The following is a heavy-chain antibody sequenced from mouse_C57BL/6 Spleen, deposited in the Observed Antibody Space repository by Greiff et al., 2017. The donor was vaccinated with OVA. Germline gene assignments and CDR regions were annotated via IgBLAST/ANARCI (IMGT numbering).Heavy chain of an antibody. CDR1: GYTFTSYW. CDR2: IHPNSGST. Sequence: QVQLQQSGAELVKPGASVKLSCKASGYTFTSYWMHWVKQRPGQGLEWIGMIHPNSGSTNYNEKFKSKATLTVDKSSSTAYMQLSSLTSEDSAVYYCARSSRYAVDYWGQGTSVTVSS. CDR3: ARSSRYAVDY. V-gene: IGHV1-64*01. J-gene: IGHJ4*01.